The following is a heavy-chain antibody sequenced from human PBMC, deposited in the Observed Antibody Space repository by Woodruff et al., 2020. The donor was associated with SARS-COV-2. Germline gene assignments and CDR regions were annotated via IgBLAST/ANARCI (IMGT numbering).Heavy chain of an antibody. J-gene: IGHJ4*02. CDR3: ARDLTAMVAGDENY. V-gene: IGHV3-11*01. CDR2: TI. Sequence: TIYYADSVKGRFTISRDNAKNSLYLQMNSLRAEDPAVYYCARDLTAMVAGDENYWGQGTLVTVSS. D-gene: IGHD5-18*01.